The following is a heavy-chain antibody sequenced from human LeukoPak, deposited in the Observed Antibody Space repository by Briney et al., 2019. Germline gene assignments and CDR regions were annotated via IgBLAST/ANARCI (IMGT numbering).Heavy chain of an antibody. CDR2: INPNSCGT. CDR3: ARDAIVRDYSNSDY. J-gene: IGHJ4*02. V-gene: IGHV1-2*02. D-gene: IGHD4-11*01. CDR1: GYTFTGYY. Sequence: ASVKVSCKASGYTFTGYYIHWVRQAPGQGLEWMGWINPNSCGTNYAQKFQGRVTMTRDTSISTAYMELSRLTSDDTAVYYCARDAIVRDYSNSDYWGQGTLVTVSS.